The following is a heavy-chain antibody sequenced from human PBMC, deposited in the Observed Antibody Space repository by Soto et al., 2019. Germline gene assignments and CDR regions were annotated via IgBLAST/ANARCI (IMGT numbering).Heavy chain of an antibody. CDR1: DGSFSGNY. J-gene: IGHJ6*02. CDR2: FSDSGST. V-gene: IGHV4-34*01. CDR3: ARGNFYYGMDV. Sequence: QVQLQQWGAGLLKPSETLSLICAVYDGSFSGNYWSWIRQPPGKGLEWIGEFSDSGSTNYNPSLKSRVTISEDMSKSQFSLKLSSVTAADTAVYYCARGNFYYGMDVWGQGTTVTVSS.